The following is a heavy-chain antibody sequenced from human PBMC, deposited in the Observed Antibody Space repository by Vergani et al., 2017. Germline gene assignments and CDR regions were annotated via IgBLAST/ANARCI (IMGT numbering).Heavy chain of an antibody. CDR1: GGSISSGGYY. D-gene: IGHD3-9*01. CDR2: IYTGGST. V-gene: IGHV4-61*02. CDR3: ASDQDDYDILTGYRYWYFDL. Sequence: QVQLQESGPGLVKPSQTLSLTCTVSGGSISSGGYYWSWIRQPAGKGLEWIGRIYTGGSTTYNPSLKSRISISIDTSKNQFSLKLSSVTAADTAIYYCASDQDDYDILTGYRYWYFDLWGRGTLVTVSS. J-gene: IGHJ2*01.